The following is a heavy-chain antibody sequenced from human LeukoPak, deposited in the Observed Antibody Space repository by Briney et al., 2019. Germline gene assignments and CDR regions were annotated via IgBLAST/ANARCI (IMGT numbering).Heavy chain of an antibody. CDR1: GFTFSIYA. J-gene: IGHJ4*02. CDR2: ISGSGDST. Sequence: PGGSLRLSCAASGFTFSIYAMSWVRQAPGKGLEWVSTISGSGDSTYYADSVKGRFTISRDNSKDTLYLQMNSLRAEDTALYYCAKGGTEYCSTSCLYYFHYWGQGTLVTVSS. D-gene: IGHD2-2*01. CDR3: AKGGTEYCSTSCLYYFHY. V-gene: IGHV3-23*01.